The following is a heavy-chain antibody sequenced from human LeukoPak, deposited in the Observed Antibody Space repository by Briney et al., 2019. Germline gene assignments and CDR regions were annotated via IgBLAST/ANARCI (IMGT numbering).Heavy chain of an antibody. CDR2: FDGRGGTT. CDR3: AKDKGSISSWGFDF. CDR1: GFTFDDYA. D-gene: IGHD6-13*01. Sequence: GGSLGLSCAASGFTFDDYAMHWVRQAPGKGLEWVALFDGRGGTTNYADSVKGRFTISRDSSKNSLYLQMNSLRTEDTAFYYCAKDKGSISSWGFDFWGQGTLVTVSS. V-gene: IGHV3-43*02. J-gene: IGHJ4*02.